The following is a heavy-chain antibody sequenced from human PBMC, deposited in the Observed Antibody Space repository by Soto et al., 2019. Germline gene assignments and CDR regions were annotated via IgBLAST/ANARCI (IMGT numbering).Heavy chain of an antibody. CDR3: ARGRGVTGRVFDY. J-gene: IGHJ4*02. Sequence: SETLSLTCAVSGGSISSGGYSWSWIRQPPGKGLEWIGYIYHSGSTYYNPSLKSRVTISVDRSKNQFSLKLSSVTAADTAVYYFARGRGVTGRVFDYWGQGSLVTVSS. CDR1: GGSISSGGYS. CDR2: IYHSGST. V-gene: IGHV4-30-2*01. D-gene: IGHD1-1*01.